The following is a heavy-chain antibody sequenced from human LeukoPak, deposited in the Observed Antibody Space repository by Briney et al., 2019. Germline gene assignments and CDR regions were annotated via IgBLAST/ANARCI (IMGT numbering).Heavy chain of an antibody. CDR3: ARERDGYRSSAFDI. D-gene: IGHD5-24*01. CDR1: GGTFSSYA. J-gene: IGHJ3*02. V-gene: IGHV1-69*05. CDR2: IIPIFGTA. Sequence: PVKVSCKASGGTFSSYAISWVRQAPGQGLEWMGGIIPIFGTANYAQKFQGRVTITTDESTSTAYMELSSLRSEDTAVYYCARERDGYRSSAFDIWGQGTMVTVSS.